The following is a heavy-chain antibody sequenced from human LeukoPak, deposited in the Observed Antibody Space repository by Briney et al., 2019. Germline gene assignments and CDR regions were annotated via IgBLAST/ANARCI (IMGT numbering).Heavy chain of an antibody. CDR2: FNAGANYK. J-gene: IGHJ6*04. CDR3: ARSAASSSRDYYYGMDV. V-gene: IGHV3-21*01. CDR1: DVTFTSYT. D-gene: IGHD6-13*01. Sequence: PGGPLSLSVAPSDVTFTSYTRNGVRQPPGRGRKGLSSFNAGANYKNNPDSVKGRFTISRDNARRSLYLQMNSLRAEDTAVYYCARSAASSSRDYYYGMDVWGKGTTVTVSS.